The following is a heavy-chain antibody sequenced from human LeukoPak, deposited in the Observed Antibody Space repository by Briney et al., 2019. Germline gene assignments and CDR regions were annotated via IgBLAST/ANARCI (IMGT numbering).Heavy chain of an antibody. J-gene: IGHJ4*02. D-gene: IGHD3-22*01. CDR2: IIPIFGTA. CDR1: GGTFSSYA. V-gene: IGHV1-69*13. Sequence: SVKVSCKASGGTFSSYAISWVRQAPGQGLEWMGGIIPIFGTANYAQKFQGRVTITADESTSTAYMELSSLRSEDTAVYYCARDSLHYDSSGYQYYFDYWGQGTLVTVSS. CDR3: ARDSLHYDSSGYQYYFDY.